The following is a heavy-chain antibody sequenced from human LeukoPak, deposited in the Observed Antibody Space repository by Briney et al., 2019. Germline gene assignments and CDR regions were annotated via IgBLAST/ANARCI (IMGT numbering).Heavy chain of an antibody. D-gene: IGHD3-3*01. CDR1: GGSISSYY. CDR3: ARQYQYYDFWSGYPYFDY. V-gene: IGHV4-59*08. Sequence: SETLSLTCTVSGGSISSYYWSWIRQPPGKGLEWIGYIYYSGSTNYNPSLKSRVTISVDTSKNQFSLKLSSVTAADTAVYYCARQYQYYDFWSGYPYFDYWGQGTLVTVSS. J-gene: IGHJ4*02. CDR2: IYYSGST.